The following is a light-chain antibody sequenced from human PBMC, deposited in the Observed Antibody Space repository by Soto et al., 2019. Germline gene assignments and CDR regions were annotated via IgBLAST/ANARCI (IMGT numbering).Light chain of an antibody. CDR1: SSDFGGYNY. CDR3: SSYTSNNFYV. Sequence: QSALTQPASVSGSPGQSITISCTGTSSDFGGYNYVSWYQHHPGKAPQLMIYEVSNRPSGVSSRFSGSKSGNTASLTISGLQAEDEADYYCSSYTSNNFYVFGLGTKVTVL. J-gene: IGLJ1*01. V-gene: IGLV2-14*01. CDR2: EVS.